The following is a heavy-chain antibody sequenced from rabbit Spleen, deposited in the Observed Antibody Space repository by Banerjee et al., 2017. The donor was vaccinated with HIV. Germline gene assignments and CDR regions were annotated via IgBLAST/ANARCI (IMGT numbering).Heavy chain of an antibody. CDR1: GFSLFNYW. V-gene: IGHV1S40*01. Sequence: QSLEESGGGLVKPEGTLTLTCKASGFSLFNYWMCWVRQAPGKGLDLIGCIYAGDGSSDYASWVTGRFTISKTSSTTVTLQMTRLTAADTATYFCGRSPDYGYDYAGYGYGTYFNVWGPGTLVTVS. CDR2: IYAGDGSS. CDR3: GRSPDYGYDYAGYGYGTYFNV. D-gene: IGHD7-1*01. J-gene: IGHJ4*01.